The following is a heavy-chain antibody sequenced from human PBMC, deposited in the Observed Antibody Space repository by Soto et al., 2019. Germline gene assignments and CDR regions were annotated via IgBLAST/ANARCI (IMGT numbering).Heavy chain of an antibody. Sequence: PWWSLRLSCAASGFMFSDYAMTWSRQAPGKELEWVSGLLRPGRSTYYADSVKGRFTISGDTSANTVYLQMDSLRAEDTAVYYCAKDAIANDGIWLMDSWGQGTVVTAPQ. CDR1: GFMFSDYA. J-gene: IGHJ5*02. V-gene: IGHV3-23*01. D-gene: IGHD3-16*01. CDR2: LLRPGRST. CDR3: AKDAIANDGIWLMDS.